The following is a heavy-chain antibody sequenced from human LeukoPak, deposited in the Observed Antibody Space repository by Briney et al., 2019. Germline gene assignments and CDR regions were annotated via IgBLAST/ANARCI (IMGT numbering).Heavy chain of an antibody. J-gene: IGHJ4*02. V-gene: IGHV3-7*01. CDR1: GFTFSSSW. CDR2: INQDGSQK. Sequence: GGSLRLSCAASGFTFSSSWMSWVRQAPGKGLEWLANINQDGSQKYYVDSVKGRFTISRDNSKNSLYLQMNGLRAEDTAVYYCATDLFPEGTPLDCWGPGTLVTVSS. CDR3: ATDLFPEGTPLDC.